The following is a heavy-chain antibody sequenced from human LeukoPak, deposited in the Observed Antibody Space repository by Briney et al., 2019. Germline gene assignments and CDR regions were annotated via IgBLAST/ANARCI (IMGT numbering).Heavy chain of an antibody. CDR3: ASSPGGTGAFNV. D-gene: IGHD1-1*01. Sequence: SETLSLTCTVSGGSISVNYWSWIQQPPGQGLEWIGYIYYSGSSDYNPSLKSRVTISVDTSKNQFSLKLSSVTAADTAVYYRASSPGGTGAFNVWGQGTMVTVSS. CDR1: GGSISVNY. J-gene: IGHJ3*01. CDR2: IYYSGSS. V-gene: IGHV4-59*01.